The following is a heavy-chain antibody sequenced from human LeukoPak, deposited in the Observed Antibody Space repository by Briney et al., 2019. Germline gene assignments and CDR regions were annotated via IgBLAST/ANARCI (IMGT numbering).Heavy chain of an antibody. CDR2: ISTGGGTI. CDR1: GFTFSSYE. D-gene: IGHD3-22*01. CDR3: WSHYYNDRGYDY. Sequence: AGGSLRLSCAASGFTFSSYEMNWVRQAPGKGLEWVSYISTGGGTIYYADSVMGRFTISRDNAKNSLCLQMNSLRAEDTAVYYCWSHYYNDRGYDYWGQGTLVTVSS. J-gene: IGHJ4*02. V-gene: IGHV3-48*03.